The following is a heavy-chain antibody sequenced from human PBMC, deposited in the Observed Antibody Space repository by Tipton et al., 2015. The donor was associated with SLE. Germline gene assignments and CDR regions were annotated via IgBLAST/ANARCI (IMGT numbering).Heavy chain of an antibody. D-gene: IGHD5-24*01. CDR2: IRYDETKE. CDR1: GFTFSNYG. V-gene: IGHV3-30*02. J-gene: IGHJ4*02. Sequence: GSLRLSCVASGFTFSNYGMHWVRQAPGKGLEWVAFIRYDETKEYYADSVNGRFTISRDNAKSSLYLQMNSLRAEDTAVYYCAGGAGWLIDYWGQGTLVTVSS. CDR3: AGGAGWLIDY.